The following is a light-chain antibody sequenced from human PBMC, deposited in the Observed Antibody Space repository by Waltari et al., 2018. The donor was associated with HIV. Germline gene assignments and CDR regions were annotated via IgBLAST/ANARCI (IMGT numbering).Light chain of an antibody. Sequence: DIQMTQSPFSLSASVGARVTITCRASQDISVDLGWYQQKPGKAPKRLIYGASNLESGVPSRFSGSRSGTEFTLTINGLQPEDVATYYSLQQYTYPRTFGQGTKLDIK. CDR1: QDISVD. CDR2: GAS. CDR3: LQQYTYPRT. J-gene: IGKJ2*01. V-gene: IGKV1-17*01.